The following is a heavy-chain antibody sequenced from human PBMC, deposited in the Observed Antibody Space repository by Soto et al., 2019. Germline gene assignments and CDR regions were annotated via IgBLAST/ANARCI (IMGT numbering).Heavy chain of an antibody. CDR1: GGTFRSFA. D-gene: IGHD6-6*01. Sequence: ASVKVSCKASGGTFRSFAISWVRQAPGQALEWMGGIIPIFGTANYAQKFQGRVTITADESTSTAYRELSSLRSEDTAVYYCARGGAARQNYYYFYGMDVWGQGTTVTVSS. CDR2: IIPIFGTA. CDR3: ARGGAARQNYYYFYGMDV. V-gene: IGHV1-69*13. J-gene: IGHJ6*02.